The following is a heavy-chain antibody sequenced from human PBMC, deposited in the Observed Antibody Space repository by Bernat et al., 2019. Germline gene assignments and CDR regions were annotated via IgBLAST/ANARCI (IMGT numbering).Heavy chain of an antibody. CDR2: ISYDGSNK. D-gene: IGHD2/OR15-2a*01. CDR1: GFTFSSYG. Sequence: VQLVESGGVLVQPGGSLRLSCAASGFTFSSYGMHWVRQAPGKGLEWVAVISYDGSNKYYADSVKGRFTISRDNSKNTLYLQMNSLRAEDTAVYYCAKGGEYFDYWGQGTLVTVSS. J-gene: IGHJ4*02. CDR3: AKGGEYFDY. V-gene: IGHV3-30*18.